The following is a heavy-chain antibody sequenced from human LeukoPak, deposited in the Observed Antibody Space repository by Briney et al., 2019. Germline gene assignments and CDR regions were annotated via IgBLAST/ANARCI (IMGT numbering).Heavy chain of an antibody. Sequence: ASVKVSCKASGYTFTGYYMHWVRQAPGQGLEWMGWINPNSGGTNYAQKFQGRVTMTRDTSISTAYMELSRLRSDDTAVYYCARVKIYYDSSGGFDYWGQGTLVTVSS. D-gene: IGHD3-22*01. CDR3: ARVKIYYDSSGGFDY. CDR2: INPNSGGT. V-gene: IGHV1-2*02. CDR1: GYTFTGYY. J-gene: IGHJ4*02.